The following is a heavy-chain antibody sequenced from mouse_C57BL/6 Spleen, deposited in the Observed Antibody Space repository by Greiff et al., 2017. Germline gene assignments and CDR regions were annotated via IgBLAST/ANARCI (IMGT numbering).Heavy chain of an antibody. V-gene: IGHV1-66*01. CDR2: IYPGSGNT. D-gene: IGHD1-1*01. J-gene: IGHJ2*01. Sequence: VQLQQSGAELVKPGASVKISCKASGYSFTSYYIHWVKQRPGQGLEWIGWIYPGSGNTKYNEKFKGKATLTADTSSSTAYMQLSSLTSEDSAVYYCAITTVVAPFDYWGQGTTLTVSS. CDR3: AITTVVAPFDY. CDR1: GYSFTSYY.